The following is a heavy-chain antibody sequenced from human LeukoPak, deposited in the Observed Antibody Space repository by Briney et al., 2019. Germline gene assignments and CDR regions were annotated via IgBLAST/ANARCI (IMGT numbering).Heavy chain of an antibody. CDR1: GGSITGSSYY. J-gene: IGHJ4*02. V-gene: IGHV4-39*07. D-gene: IGHD6-6*01. CDR2: IYSSGST. CDR3: ARSPFQYSSSSGGLFDY. Sequence: SETLSLTCTVSGGSITGSSYYWGWIRQPPGKGLEWIGSIYSSGSTYYNPSLKSRVTISVDRSKNQFSLKLSSVTAADTAVYYCARSPFQYSSSSGGLFDYWGQGTLVTVSS.